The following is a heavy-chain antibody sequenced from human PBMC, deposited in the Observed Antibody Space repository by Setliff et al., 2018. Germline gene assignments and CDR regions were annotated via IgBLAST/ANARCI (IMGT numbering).Heavy chain of an antibody. CDR2: IYYSGTT. D-gene: IGHD6-13*01. CDR1: GGSLSSYY. V-gene: IGHV4-59*01. Sequence: SETLSLTCTVSGGSLSSYYWSWIRQPPGKGLEWIGHIYYSGTTNYNASFKNRVSISVDTSKNHFSLKLNSVTAADTAVYYCARVGSSSWYGGGFDIWGQGTMVTVSS. CDR3: ARVGSSSWYGGGFDI. J-gene: IGHJ3*02.